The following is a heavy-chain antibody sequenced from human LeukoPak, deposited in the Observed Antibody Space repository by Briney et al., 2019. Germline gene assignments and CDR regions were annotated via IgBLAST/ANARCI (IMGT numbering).Heavy chain of an antibody. J-gene: IGHJ2*01. Sequence: PSETLSLTCTVSGGSISRYYWSWIRQPPGKGLEWIGYIYYSGSTNYNPSLKSRVTISVDTSKNQFSLKLSSVTAADTAVYYCARAHGAYFDLWGRGALVTVSS. V-gene: IGHV4-59*01. CDR2: IYYSGST. CDR3: ARAHGAYFDL. CDR1: GGSISRYY. D-gene: IGHD3-10*01.